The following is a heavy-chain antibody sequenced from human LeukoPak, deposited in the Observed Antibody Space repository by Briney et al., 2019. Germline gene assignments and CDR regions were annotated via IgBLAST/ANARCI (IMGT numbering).Heavy chain of an antibody. CDR2: ISGSGGST. CDR1: GFTFSSYA. J-gene: IGHJ6*03. V-gene: IGHV3-23*01. CDR3: AKPLGGSSVYYYHYMDV. D-gene: IGHD6-6*01. Sequence: PGGSLRLSCAASGFTFSSYAMSWVRQAPGKGLEWVSAISGSGGSTYYADSVKGRFTISRDNSKNTLYLQMNSLRAEDTAVYYCAKPLGGSSVYYYHYMDVWGKGTTVTVSS.